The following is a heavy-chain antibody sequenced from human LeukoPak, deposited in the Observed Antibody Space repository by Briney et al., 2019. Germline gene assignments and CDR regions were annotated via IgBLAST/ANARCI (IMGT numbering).Heavy chain of an antibody. D-gene: IGHD3-16*01. CDR1: GFTFSTYW. CDR2: INSDGSST. Sequence: PGGSLRLSCAVSGFTFSTYWMHWVRQTPGKGLVWVSHINSDGSSTSYADSVKGRFTISRDNAKNTLYLLMNSLRAEDTAVYYCARDWVYGLDVWGQGTTVTVSS. V-gene: IGHV3-74*01. CDR3: ARDWVYGLDV. J-gene: IGHJ6*02.